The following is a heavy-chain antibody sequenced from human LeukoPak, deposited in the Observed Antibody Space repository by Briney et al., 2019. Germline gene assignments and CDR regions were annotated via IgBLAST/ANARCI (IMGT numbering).Heavy chain of an antibody. V-gene: IGHV3-74*01. CDR1: GFTFSSYW. Sequence: PGGSLRLSCAASGFTFSSYWMHWVRQAPGKGLVWVSRIYTDGSSIFYADSVKGRFTISRDSAKNSLYLQMDSLRSEDTALYFCARDKTSGISGPFDAWGQGVLVTVSS. CDR3: ARDKTSGISGPFDA. CDR2: IYTDGSSI. J-gene: IGHJ5*01. D-gene: IGHD6-13*01.